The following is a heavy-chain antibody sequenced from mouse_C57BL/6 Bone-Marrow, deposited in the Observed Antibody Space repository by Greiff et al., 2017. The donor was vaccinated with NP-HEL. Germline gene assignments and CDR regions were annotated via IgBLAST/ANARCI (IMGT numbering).Heavy chain of an antibody. J-gene: IGHJ2*01. Sequence: EVKLVESGGGLVKPGGSLKLSCAASGFTFSSYSMSWVRQTPEKRLEWVATISDGGSYTYYPDNVKGRFTITRDNAKNNPYLQMSHLKSEDTAVYYCASREGSSLYYFDYWGQGTTLTVSS. D-gene: IGHD1-1*01. V-gene: IGHV5-4*03. CDR3: ASREGSSLYYFDY. CDR1: GFTFSSYS. CDR2: ISDGGSYT.